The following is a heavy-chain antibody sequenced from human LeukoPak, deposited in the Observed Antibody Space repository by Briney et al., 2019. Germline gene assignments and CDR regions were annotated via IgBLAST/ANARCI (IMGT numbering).Heavy chain of an antibody. CDR3: AKQLGYCSDGSCYFPY. Sequence: GGSLRLSCAASGFTFSSSAMSWVRQAPGKGLEWVSAISNNGGYTYYADSVQGRFTISRDNSKSTLCLQMNSLRAEDTAVYYCAKQLGYCSDGSCYFPYWGQGTLVPVSS. J-gene: IGHJ4*02. CDR2: ISNNGGYT. D-gene: IGHD2-15*01. V-gene: IGHV3-23*01. CDR1: GFTFSSSA.